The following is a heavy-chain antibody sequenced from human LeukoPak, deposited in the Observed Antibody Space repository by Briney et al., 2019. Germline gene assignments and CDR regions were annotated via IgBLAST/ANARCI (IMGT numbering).Heavy chain of an antibody. CDR3: ARDVVFRFEVGDVYYYYMDV. CDR2: INPNSGDT. D-gene: IGHD2-21*02. J-gene: IGHJ6*03. CDR1: GYIFTGYY. Sequence: ASVKLSCKASGYIFTGYYIHWVRQAPGQGLEWMRWINPNSGDTKYAQKVQGRVTMTRDTSNNTVYMDLTRLIFDDTAMYYCARDVVFRFEVGDVYYYYMDVWGKGTTV. V-gene: IGHV1-2*02.